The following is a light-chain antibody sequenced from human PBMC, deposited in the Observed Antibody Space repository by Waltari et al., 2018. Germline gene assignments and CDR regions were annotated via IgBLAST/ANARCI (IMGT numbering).Light chain of an antibody. CDR2: LGS. V-gene: IGKV2-28*01. J-gene: IGKJ3*01. CDR3: MQTLQTPLT. CDR1: QSLLYSNGYNY. Sequence: DIVMTQSPLSLPVSPGEPASIPCRFSQSLLYSNGYNYLGWYLQKPGQSPQLLIYLGSNRASGVPDRFSGSGSGTDFTLKISRVEAEDVGVYYCMQTLQTPLTFGPGTEVDIK.